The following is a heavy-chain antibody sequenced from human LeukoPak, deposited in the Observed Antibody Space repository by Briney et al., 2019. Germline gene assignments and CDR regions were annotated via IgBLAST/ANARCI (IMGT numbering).Heavy chain of an antibody. CDR3: ARNSGSGSLSRPFDP. J-gene: IGHJ5*02. CDR1: GDSVTSGGFY. D-gene: IGHD3-10*01. CDR2: VYYTGST. Sequence: SETLSLTCTVSGDSVTSGGFYWAWLRQPPGRGLEWIATVYYTGSTYYNPSLNSRVTISIDTSKNHFSLKLRSVVAPDTAVYYCARNSGSGSLSRPFDPWGEGTLVTVSS. V-gene: IGHV4-39*02.